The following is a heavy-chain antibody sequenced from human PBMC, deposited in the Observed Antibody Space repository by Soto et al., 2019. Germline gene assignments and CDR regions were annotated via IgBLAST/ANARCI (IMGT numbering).Heavy chain of an antibody. D-gene: IGHD4-17*01. CDR2: ISSSGSTI. CDR1: GFTFSSYE. CDR3: ARGGSDYGLYNWFDP. Sequence: LRLSCAASGFTFSSYEMNWVRQAPGKGLEWVSYISSSGSTIYYADSVKGRFTISRDNAKNSLYLQMNSLRAEDTAVYYCARGGSDYGLYNWFDPWGQGTLVTVSS. V-gene: IGHV3-48*03. J-gene: IGHJ5*02.